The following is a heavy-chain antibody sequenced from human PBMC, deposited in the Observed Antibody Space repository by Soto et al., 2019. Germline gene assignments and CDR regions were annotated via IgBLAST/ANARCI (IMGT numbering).Heavy chain of an antibody. J-gene: IGHJ4*02. CDR1: GGTFSGYY. Sequence: PSETLSLTCAVYGGTFSGYYWSWIRQPPGKGLEWIGEINHSGSTNYNPSLKSRVTISVDTSKNQFSLKLSSVTAADTAVYYCARGLVRYYYDSSGYSPFDYWGQGTLVTVSS. V-gene: IGHV4-34*01. CDR3: ARGLVRYYYDSSGYSPFDY. D-gene: IGHD3-22*01. CDR2: INHSGST.